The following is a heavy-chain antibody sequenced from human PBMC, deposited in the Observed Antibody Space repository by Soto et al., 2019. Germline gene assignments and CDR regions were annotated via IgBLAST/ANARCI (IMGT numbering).Heavy chain of an antibody. CDR2: ISSSGSAK. CDR1: GFTLSNYE. V-gene: IGHV3-48*03. J-gene: IGHJ4*02. CDR3: AREIHS. Sequence: GGSLRLSFLASGFTLSNYEFNGVRQAPGKGLEWVSYISSSGSAKYYADSVKGRFTISRDNAKNSLYLHMTSLRAEDTAVYYCAREIHSWGQGTLVTVSS.